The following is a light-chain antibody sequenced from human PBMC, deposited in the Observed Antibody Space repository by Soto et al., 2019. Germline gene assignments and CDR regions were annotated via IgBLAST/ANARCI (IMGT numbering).Light chain of an antibody. J-gene: IGKJ1*01. CDR2: DAS. V-gene: IGKV1-5*01. CDR3: LLHNSYPRT. CDR1: QSVIDW. Sequence: NPMTQSLSTLSATVGDRDTITCRASQSVIDWLAWYQQKPGKAPKLLIYDASTLESGVPSRFSGSGSGTKFTLTISSLQPDDFAPYYCLLHNSYPRTFDQGTKVDI.